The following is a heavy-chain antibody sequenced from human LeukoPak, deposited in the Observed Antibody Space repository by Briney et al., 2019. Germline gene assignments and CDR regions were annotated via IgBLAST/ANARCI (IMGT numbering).Heavy chain of an antibody. CDR3: ARDLVSWHSSSSGYQYYYMDV. Sequence: ASVKVSCKASGYTFTGYYMHWVRQAPGQGLEWMGWINPNSGCTNYAQKFQDRFTMTRDTSISTAYMELSRLRSDDTAVYYCARDLVSWHSSSSGYQYYYMDVWGKGTTVTVSS. J-gene: IGHJ6*03. CDR1: GYTFTGYY. CDR2: INPNSGCT. D-gene: IGHD6-6*01. V-gene: IGHV1-2*02.